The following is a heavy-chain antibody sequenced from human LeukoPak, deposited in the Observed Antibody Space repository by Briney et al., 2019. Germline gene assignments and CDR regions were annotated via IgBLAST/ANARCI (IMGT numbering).Heavy chain of an antibody. J-gene: IGHJ4*02. D-gene: IGHD1-1*01. CDR3: AVTTGSRAFAY. V-gene: IGHV3-7*01. CDR2: IRKDGDDV. CDR1: GFTFSVYW. Sequence: GGSRRLSCAVSGFTFSVYWMSWVRQDAGEGRAWVANIRKDGDDVNHVDSVEGRTTISRDNASNSLFLQMNNLSVDDTAVYYCAVTTGSRAFAYWAWGNLAPVTS.